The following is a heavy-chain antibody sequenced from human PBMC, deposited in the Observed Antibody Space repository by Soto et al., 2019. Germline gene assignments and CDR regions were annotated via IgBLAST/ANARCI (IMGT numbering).Heavy chain of an antibody. J-gene: IGHJ4*02. CDR1: SVSNAW. D-gene: IGHD2-21*02. V-gene: IGHV3-15*07. Sequence: SVSNAWMNWVRQAPGKGLEWVGRIKSKTDGGTTDYAAPVKGRFTISRDDSKNTLYLQMNSLKTEDTAVYYCTTDWGLGGGNSDYWGQGTLVTVSS. CDR2: IKSKTDGGTT. CDR3: TTDWGLGGGNSDY.